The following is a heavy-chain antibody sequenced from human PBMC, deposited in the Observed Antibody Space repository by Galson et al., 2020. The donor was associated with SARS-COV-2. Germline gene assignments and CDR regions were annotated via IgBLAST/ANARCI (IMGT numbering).Heavy chain of an antibody. Sequence: GESLKISCAASGFAFSTYALSWVRQAPGRGLAWVSAISARGDATYYADSVKGRFTISRDNSKNTLYLQMNSLRAEDTAVYYCAKDYDILTGPIWGQGTLVTVSS. CDR1: GFAFSTYA. J-gene: IGHJ4*02. V-gene: IGHV3-23*01. CDR3: AKDYDILTGPI. CDR2: ISARGDAT. D-gene: IGHD3-9*01.